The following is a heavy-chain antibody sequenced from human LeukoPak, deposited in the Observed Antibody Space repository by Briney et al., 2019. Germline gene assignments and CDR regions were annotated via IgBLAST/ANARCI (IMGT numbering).Heavy chain of an antibody. V-gene: IGHV4-34*01. Sequence: SETLSLTCTVSGGSINSDYWSWIRQPPGKGLEWIGEINHSGSTNYNPSLKSRVTISVDTSKNQFSLKLSSVTAADTAVYYCARGEYYDYGYFDYWGQGTLVTVSS. J-gene: IGHJ4*02. CDR2: INHSGST. D-gene: IGHD3-16*01. CDR3: ARGEYYDYGYFDY. CDR1: GGSINSDY.